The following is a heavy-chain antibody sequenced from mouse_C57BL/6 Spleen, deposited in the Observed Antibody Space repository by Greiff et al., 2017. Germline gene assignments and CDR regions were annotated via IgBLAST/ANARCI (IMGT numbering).Heavy chain of an antibody. D-gene: IGHD1-1*01. CDR1: GYTFTDYE. J-gene: IGHJ2*01. CDR2: IDPETGGT. CDR3: TRSTGGY. V-gene: IGHV1-15*01. Sequence: VQLQESGAELVRPGASVTLSCKASGYTFTDYEMHWVKQTPVHGLEWIGAIDPETGGTAYNQKFKGKAILTADKSSSTAYMELRSLTSEDSAVYYCTRSTGGYWGQGTTLTVSS.